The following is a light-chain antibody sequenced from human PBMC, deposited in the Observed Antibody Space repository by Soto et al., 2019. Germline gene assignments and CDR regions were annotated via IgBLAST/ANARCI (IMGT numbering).Light chain of an antibody. V-gene: IGLV2-23*01. J-gene: IGLJ1*01. CDR2: EGT. Sequence: QSVLTQPASVSGSPGQSITISCTGTNSDVGTHNLVSWYQQHPGKAPKLIIYEGTKRPSGVSNRLSGSKSGNTASLTISGLQAEDEADYYCCSYALLFGTGTKVTV. CDR3: CSYALL. CDR1: NSDVGTHNL.